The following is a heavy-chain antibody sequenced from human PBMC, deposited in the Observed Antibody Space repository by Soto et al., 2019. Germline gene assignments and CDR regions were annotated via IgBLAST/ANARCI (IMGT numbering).Heavy chain of an antibody. V-gene: IGHV3-23*01. CDR3: AKVVGLGYCSGGSCYLGAFDI. CDR2: LSGSGGST. Sequence: EVQLLESGGGLVQPGGSLRLSCAASGFTFSSYAMSWVRQAPGKGLEWVSALSGSGGSTYYADSVKGRFTISRDNSKNTLYLQMNSLRAEDTAVYYCAKVVGLGYCSGGSCYLGAFDIWGQGTMVTVSS. D-gene: IGHD2-15*01. CDR1: GFTFSSYA. J-gene: IGHJ3*02.